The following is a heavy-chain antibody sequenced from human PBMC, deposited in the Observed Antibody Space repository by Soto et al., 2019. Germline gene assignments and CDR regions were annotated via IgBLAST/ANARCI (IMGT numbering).Heavy chain of an antibody. J-gene: IGHJ6*02. CDR3: ARADCSSTSCYRWGSYYYGMDV. V-gene: IGHV1-69*06. CDR2: IIPIFGTA. CDR1: GGTFSSYA. Sequence: QVQLVQSGAEVKKPGSSVKVSCKASGGTFSSYAISWVQQAPGQGLEWMGGIIPIFGTANYAQKFQGRVTITADKSTSTGYVELSSLRSEDTAVYYCARADCSSTSCYRWGSYYYGMDVWGQGTTVTVSS. D-gene: IGHD2-2*02.